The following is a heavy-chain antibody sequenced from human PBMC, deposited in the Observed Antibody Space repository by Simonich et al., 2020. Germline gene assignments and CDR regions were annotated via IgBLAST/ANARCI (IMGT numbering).Heavy chain of an antibody. V-gene: IGHV4-39*01. J-gene: IGHJ3*02. CDR3: ARHAGFAFDI. CDR1: GGSISISSYY. Sequence: QLQLQESGPGLVKPSETLSLTCTVSGGSISISSYYWGWLRQPPGKGLEWIGSIYYSARPYYNPSLKSRVTISVDTSKNQFSRKLSSVTAADTAVYYCARHAGFAFDIWGQGTMVTVSS. D-gene: IGHD6-13*01. CDR2: IYYSARP.